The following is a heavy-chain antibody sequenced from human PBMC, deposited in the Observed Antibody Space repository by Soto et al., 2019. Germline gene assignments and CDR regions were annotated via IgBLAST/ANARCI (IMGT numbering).Heavy chain of an antibody. CDR3: ARAEGFGSSAIYNYFDY. CDR2: IIPIFRTL. J-gene: IGHJ4*02. CDR1: GGSFSTSA. D-gene: IGHD3-3*01. V-gene: IGHV1-69*13. Sequence: SVKVSCKASGGSFSTSAISWVRQAPGQGLEWMGGIIPIFRTLNYAQKFQGRLTITADESTSTAYMELSSLRSDDTAVFLCARAEGFGSSAIYNYFDYWGQGTILTVYS.